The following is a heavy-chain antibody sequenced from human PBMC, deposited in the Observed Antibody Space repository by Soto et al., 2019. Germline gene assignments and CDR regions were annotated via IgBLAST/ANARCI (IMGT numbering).Heavy chain of an antibody. V-gene: IGHV4-31*03. Sequence: TLSLTCTFSGGSISSGGYYWSWIRQHPGKGLEWIVYIYYSGSTYYNPSLKSRVTISVDTSKNQFSLKLSSVTAADTAAYYCARRLSKSRIAARRAGAFDIWGQGTMVTVSS. J-gene: IGHJ3*02. D-gene: IGHD6-6*01. CDR3: ARRLSKSRIAARRAGAFDI. CDR1: GGSISSGGYY. CDR2: IYYSGST.